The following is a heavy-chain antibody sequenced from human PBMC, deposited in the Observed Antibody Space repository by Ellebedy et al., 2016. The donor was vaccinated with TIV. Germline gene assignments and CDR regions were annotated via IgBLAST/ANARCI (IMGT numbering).Heavy chain of an antibody. Sequence: GESLKISCAASGFTFSSYAMHWVRQAPGKGLEWVAVISYDGSNKYYADSVKGRFTISRDNSKNTLYLQMNSLRAEDTAVYYCARVRFGDTAVDYWGQGTLVTVSS. V-gene: IGHV3-30-3*01. CDR3: ARVRFGDTAVDY. CDR2: ISYDGSNK. CDR1: GFTFSSYA. D-gene: IGHD2-21*01. J-gene: IGHJ4*03.